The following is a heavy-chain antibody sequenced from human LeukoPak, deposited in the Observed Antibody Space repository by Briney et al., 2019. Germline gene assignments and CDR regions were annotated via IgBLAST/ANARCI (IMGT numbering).Heavy chain of an antibody. D-gene: IGHD2-8*01. V-gene: IGHV3-30*02. CDR2: IRYDGSHK. CDR3: AIDFAPNHFDY. J-gene: IGHJ4*02. Sequence: PGGSLRLSCAASGFTFSTYGMHWVRQAPGKGLEWVAFIRYDGSHKYYADSVKGRFTISRDNSKNTLYLQMNSLRAEDTAVYYCAIDFAPNHFDYWGQGTLVTVSS. CDR1: GFTFSTYG.